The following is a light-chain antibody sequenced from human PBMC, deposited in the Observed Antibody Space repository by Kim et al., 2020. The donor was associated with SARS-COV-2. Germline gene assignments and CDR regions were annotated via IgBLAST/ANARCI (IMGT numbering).Light chain of an antibody. V-gene: IGLV2-14*03. CDR1: SSDIGGYNY. CDR2: DVS. CDR3: SSYTSSSTLVV. Sequence: SALTQPASVSGSPGQWTTISCTGTSSDIGGYNYVSWYQQHPGKAPKLIIYDVSNRPSGVSNRFSGSKSGNTASLTISGLQAEDEADYYCSSYTSSSTLVVFGGGTQLTVL. J-gene: IGLJ2*01.